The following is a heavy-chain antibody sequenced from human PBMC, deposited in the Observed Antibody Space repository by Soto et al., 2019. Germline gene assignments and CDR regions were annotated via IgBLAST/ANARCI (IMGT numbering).Heavy chain of an antibody. Sequence: SETLSLTCTVSGGSISSSSYYWGWIRQPPGKGLEWIGSIYYSGSTYYNPSLKSRVTISVDTSKNQFSLKLSSVTAADTAVYYCARHSIIAVADLNWFDPWGQGTRVTVSS. V-gene: IGHV4-39*01. CDR3: ARHSIIAVADLNWFDP. J-gene: IGHJ5*01. CDR2: IYYSGST. D-gene: IGHD6-19*01. CDR1: GGSISSSSYY.